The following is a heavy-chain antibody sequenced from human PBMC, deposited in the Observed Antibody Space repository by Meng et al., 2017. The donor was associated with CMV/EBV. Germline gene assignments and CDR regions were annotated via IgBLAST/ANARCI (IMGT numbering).Heavy chain of an antibody. J-gene: IGHJ6*02. CDR2: IRYDGSNK. CDR3: AKDRGYYDSSGYNPMGDYYGMDV. CDR1: EFMFRNYG. Sequence: GESLKISCVVSEFMFRNYGMHWVRQAPGKGLEWVAFIRYDGSNKYYADSVKGRFTISRDNSKNTLYLQMNSLRAEDTAVYYCAKDRGYYDSSGYNPMGDYYGMDVWGQGTTVTVSS. D-gene: IGHD3-22*01. V-gene: IGHV3-30*02.